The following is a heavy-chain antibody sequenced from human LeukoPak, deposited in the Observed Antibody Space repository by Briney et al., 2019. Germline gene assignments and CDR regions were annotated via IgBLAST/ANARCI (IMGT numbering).Heavy chain of an antibody. CDR3: ARVRHSSSSNKQKYYYYYGMDV. CDR1: GFTFSSYA. D-gene: IGHD6-6*01. CDR2: ISYDGSNK. Sequence: GRSLRLSCAASGFTFSSYAMHWVRQAPGKGLEWVAVISYDGSNKYYADSVKGRFTISRDNSKNTLYLQMNSLRAEDTAVYYCARVRHSSSSNKQKYYYYYGMDVWGQGTTVTVSS. V-gene: IGHV3-30-3*01. J-gene: IGHJ6*02.